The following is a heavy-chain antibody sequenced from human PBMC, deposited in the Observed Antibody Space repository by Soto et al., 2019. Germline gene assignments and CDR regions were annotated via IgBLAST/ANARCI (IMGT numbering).Heavy chain of an antibody. J-gene: IGHJ6*02. CDR1: GYTFTSYD. V-gene: IGHV1-8*01. CDR2: MNPNSGNT. Sequence: ASVKVSCKASGYTFTSYDINWVRQATGQGLEWMGWMNPNSGNTGYAQKFQGRVTMTRNTSISTAYMELSSLRSEDTAVYYCARGSVRGYSSSWYYYYYGMDVWGQGTTVTVSS. D-gene: IGHD6-13*01. CDR3: ARGSVRGYSSSWYYYYYGMDV.